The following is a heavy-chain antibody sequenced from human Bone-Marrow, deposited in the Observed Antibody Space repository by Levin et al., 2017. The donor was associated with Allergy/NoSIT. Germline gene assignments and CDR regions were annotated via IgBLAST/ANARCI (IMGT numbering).Heavy chain of an antibody. CDR1: GFIFSSYA. Sequence: GGSLRLSCVGSGFIFSSYALTWVRQDPGKGLEWVSVISGDGSKTITADSVEGRFTISRDNSNNTLFLQMNSLRAEDAAIYYCAKTIVASSLTLNYFFGMDVWGLGTTVAVSS. J-gene: IGHJ6*02. CDR2: ISGDGSKT. D-gene: IGHD2-15*01. V-gene: IGHV3-23*01. CDR3: AKTIVASSLTLNYFFGMDV.